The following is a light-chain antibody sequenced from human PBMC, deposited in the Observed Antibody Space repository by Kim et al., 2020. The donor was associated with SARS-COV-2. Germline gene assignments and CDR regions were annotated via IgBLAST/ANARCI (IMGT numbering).Light chain of an antibody. CDR2: KNN. Sequence: QRVTISCSGTIPDVGSNYVSWYQQLPEPAPKLRICKNNLRPSGVPNRCYGSRYGTSASLANNGLRSEDEADYYCAAWDDGLSGRVFGGGTQLTVL. CDR3: AAWDDGLSGRV. J-gene: IGLJ3*02. CDR1: IPDVGSNY. V-gene: IGLV1-47*01.